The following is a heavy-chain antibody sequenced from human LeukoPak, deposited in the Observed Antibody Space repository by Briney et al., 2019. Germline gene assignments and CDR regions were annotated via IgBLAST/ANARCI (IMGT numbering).Heavy chain of an antibody. CDR1: GGSISSYY. J-gene: IGHJ4*02. CDR3: ARSGYSYAPIYYFDY. V-gene: IGHV4-59*01. Sequence: SETLSLTCTVSGGSISSYYWSWIRQLPGKGLEWIGYIYYSGSTNYNPSLKSRVTISIDTSKNQFSLKLSSVTAADTAVYYCARSGYSYAPIYYFDYWGQGTLVTVSS. D-gene: IGHD5-18*01. CDR2: IYYSGST.